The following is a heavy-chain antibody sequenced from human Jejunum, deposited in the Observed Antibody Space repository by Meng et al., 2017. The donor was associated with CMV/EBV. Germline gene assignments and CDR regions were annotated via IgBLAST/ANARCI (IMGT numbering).Heavy chain of an antibody. CDR2: VIPILGIT. CDR3: ARDSSVIY. Sequence: VSCKASGGPFGSSPFSWVRQAPGQMLEWMGRVIPILGITNYAQKFQDRITITADKSTGTAYMELSSLRSDDTAMYYCARDSSVIYWGQGTLVTVSS. CDR1: GGPFGSSP. D-gene: IGHD2-21*01. J-gene: IGHJ4*02. V-gene: IGHV1-69*04.